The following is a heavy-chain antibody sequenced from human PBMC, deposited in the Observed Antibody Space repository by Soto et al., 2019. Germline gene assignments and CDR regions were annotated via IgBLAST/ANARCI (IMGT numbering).Heavy chain of an antibody. V-gene: IGHV1-69*06. D-gene: IGHD1-26*01. CDR1: GRIFNPYT. Sequence: QVQLVQSGAEVKKPGSSVKVSCKVSGRIFNPYTISWVRQAPGQGLEWMGVIIPMFGTTNYAQKFQGRFTITADKSTSKTYMYLSSLGPEDTDVFYCASQLVPAARMGLSQVGAVPFDYWGQGTLVTVSS. CDR2: IIPMFGTT. J-gene: IGHJ4*02. CDR3: ASQLVPAARMGLSQVGAVPFDY.